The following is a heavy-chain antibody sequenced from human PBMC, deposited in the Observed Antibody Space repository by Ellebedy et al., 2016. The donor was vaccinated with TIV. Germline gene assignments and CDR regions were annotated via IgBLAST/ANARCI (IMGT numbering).Heavy chain of an antibody. CDR1: GFTVSSHY. J-gene: IGHJ4*02. D-gene: IGHD6-19*01. CDR3: TTEGLYSSGWYGKMDY. CDR2: IKSKTDGGIP. Sequence: PGGSLRLSCAASGFTVSSHYMSWVRQAPGKGLEWVGRIKSKTDGGIPDYPAVVKGRFTISRDDSKNTLYLEMNTLTTEDTAVYFCTTEGLYSSGWYGKMDYWGQGTLVTVSS. V-gene: IGHV3-15*01.